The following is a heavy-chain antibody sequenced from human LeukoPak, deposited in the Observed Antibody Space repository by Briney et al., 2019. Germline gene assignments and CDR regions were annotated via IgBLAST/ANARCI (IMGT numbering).Heavy chain of an antibody. Sequence: PGRSLRLSCAASEFTFSTYGMHWVRQAPGKGLEWVAVISYDGSYKFYADSVKGRFTISRDNSQSTLYLQMNSLRAEDTAVYYCASHSSSWYGFDYWGQGTVVTVSS. CDR2: ISYDGSYK. V-gene: IGHV3-30*03. CDR1: EFTFSTYG. D-gene: IGHD6-13*01. CDR3: ASHSSSWYGFDY. J-gene: IGHJ4*02.